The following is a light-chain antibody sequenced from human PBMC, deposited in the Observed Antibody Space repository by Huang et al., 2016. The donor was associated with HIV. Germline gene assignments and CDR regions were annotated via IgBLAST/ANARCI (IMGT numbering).Light chain of an antibody. CDR2: DAS. V-gene: IGKV3-11*01. CDR1: QCVSSY. J-gene: IGKJ3*01. CDR3: QQRSNWLT. Sequence: EIVLTQSPATLSLSPGERATLSCRASQCVSSYLAWYQQKPGQAPRLLIYDASNRATGSPARFSGSGAGTDFTLTISSLEPEDLAVYYCQQRSNWLTFGPGTKVDIK.